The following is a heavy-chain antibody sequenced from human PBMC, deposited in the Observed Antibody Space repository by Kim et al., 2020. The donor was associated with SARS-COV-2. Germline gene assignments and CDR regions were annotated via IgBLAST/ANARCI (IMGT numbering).Heavy chain of an antibody. V-gene: IGHV3-21*01. J-gene: IGHJ4*02. CDR3: ARDLGTYDFDY. Sequence: IYDADSVKSRFTISRDNAKNSLYLQMNSLRAEDTAVYYCARDLGTYDFDYWGQGTLVTVSS. CDR2: I. D-gene: IGHD1-1*01.